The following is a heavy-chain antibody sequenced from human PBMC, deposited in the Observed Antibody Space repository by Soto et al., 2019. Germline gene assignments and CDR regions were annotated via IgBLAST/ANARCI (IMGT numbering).Heavy chain of an antibody. CDR1: GGSISSSTYY. CDR3: PTSTGTIGQCDH. J-gene: IGHJ4*02. CDR2: MYYSGSI. V-gene: IGHV4-39*01. Sequence: QLQLQESGPGLVKPSETLSLTCTVSGGSISSSTYYWGWIRQPPGKGLEWIGSMYYSGSIYYNPYLESRGVTSVDTADRQLSPALSSVTAADPAVYCCPTSTGTIGQCDHWGQGTLVTVAS. D-gene: IGHD2-8*02.